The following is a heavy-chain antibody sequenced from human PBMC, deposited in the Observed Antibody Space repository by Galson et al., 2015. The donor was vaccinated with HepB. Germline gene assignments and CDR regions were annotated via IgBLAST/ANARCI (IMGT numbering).Heavy chain of an antibody. CDR2: ISSSSSYI. V-gene: IGHV3-21*01. D-gene: IGHD3-3*01. CDR3: ARGERIFGVGPYYYYGMDV. J-gene: IGHJ6*02. Sequence: SLRLSCAASGFTFSSYSMNWVRQAPGEGLEWVSSISSSSSYIYYADSVKGRFTISRDNAKNSLYLQMNSLRAEDTAVYYCARGERIFGVGPYYYYGMDVWGQGTTVTVSS. CDR1: GFTFSSYS.